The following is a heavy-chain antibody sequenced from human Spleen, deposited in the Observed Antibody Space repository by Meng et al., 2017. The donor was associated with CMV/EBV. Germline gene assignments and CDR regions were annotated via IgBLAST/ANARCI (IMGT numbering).Heavy chain of an antibody. CDR2: TYRRRSRWYT. CDR3: VRGIAMVGTWGHFDY. D-gene: IGHD5-18*01. CDR1: VSVNRGC. J-gene: IGHJ4*02. Sequence: VSVNRGCWNWHRQSPSRGLERLGRTYRRRSRWYTDYALSVQSRASINSDTPRNQFSLQLNSVTPEDTAVYYCVRGIAMVGTWGHFDYWSQGTLVTVSS. V-gene: IGHV6-1*01.